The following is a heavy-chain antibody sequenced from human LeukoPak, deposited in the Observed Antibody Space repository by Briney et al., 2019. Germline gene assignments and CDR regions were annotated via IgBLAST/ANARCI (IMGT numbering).Heavy chain of an antibody. J-gene: IGHJ6*02. V-gene: IGHV4-34*01. CDR2: IDHSGST. Sequence: SETLSLTCAVYGGSFSGYYWSWIRQPPGKGLEWIGEIDHSGSTNYNPSLKSRVTISVDTSKNQFSLKLSSVTAADTAVYYCARYTIVLSLYYCYYGMDVWGQGTTVTVSS. CDR1: GGSFSGYY. CDR3: ARYTIVLSLYYCYYGMDV. D-gene: IGHD3-16*02.